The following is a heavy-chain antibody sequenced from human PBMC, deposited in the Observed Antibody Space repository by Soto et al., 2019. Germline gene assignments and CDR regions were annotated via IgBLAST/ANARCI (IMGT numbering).Heavy chain of an antibody. CDR2: VGGSGDST. J-gene: IGHJ4*02. CDR3: AKSPLGYCSGGSCYPPHYFDY. D-gene: IGHD2-15*01. Sequence: EVQLLDSGGGLVQPGGSLRLSCAASGFTFSNYAMSWVRQAPGKGLEWVSGVGGSGDSTYYADSVKGRFTIYRDNSKDTLYLQMNSLRAEDTAVYYCAKSPLGYCSGGSCYPPHYFDYWGQGNLVTVSS. CDR1: GFTFSNYA. V-gene: IGHV3-23*01.